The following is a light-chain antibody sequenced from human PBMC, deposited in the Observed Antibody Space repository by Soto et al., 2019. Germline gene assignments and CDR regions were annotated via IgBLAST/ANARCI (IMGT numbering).Light chain of an antibody. V-gene: IGKV1-9*01. CDR2: AAS. CDR3: QQSYSIPPWT. CDR1: QGISSY. Sequence: IQLTQSQYSLSASVGDRVTITCRASQGISSYLAWYQQKPGKAPKLLIYAASTLQSGVPSRFSGSGSGTDFTLTISSLQPEDFATYFCQQSYSIPPWTFGPGTKVDIK. J-gene: IGKJ1*01.